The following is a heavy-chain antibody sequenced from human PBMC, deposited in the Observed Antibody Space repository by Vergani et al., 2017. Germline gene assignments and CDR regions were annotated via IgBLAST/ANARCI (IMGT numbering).Heavy chain of an antibody. D-gene: IGHD3-10*01. J-gene: IGHJ4*02. Sequence: QVQLQESGPGLVKPLGTLSLTCSVSGGPLSTTDWWSWVRQSPERGLEWIGKIGHSGSTYFNASFASRVSRSVDWSVKQFSLYLRSVTAADTAVYYCARNPIGSSYYEYWGQGILVTVSS. CDR2: IGHSGST. CDR3: ARNPIGSSYYEY. V-gene: IGHV4-4*03. CDR1: GGPLSTTDW.